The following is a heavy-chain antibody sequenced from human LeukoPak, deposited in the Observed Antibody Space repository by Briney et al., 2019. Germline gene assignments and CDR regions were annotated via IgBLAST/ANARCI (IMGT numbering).Heavy chain of an antibody. CDR1: GFTFSSYA. J-gene: IGHJ3*02. CDR2: ISYDGSNK. CDR3: AREKGDGDYEGRAFDI. Sequence: GGSLRLSCAASGFTFSSYAMHWVRQAPGKGLEWVAVISYDGSNKYYADSVKGRFTISRDNSKNTLYLQMNSLRAEDTAVYYCAREKGDGDYEGRAFDIWGQGTMVTVSS. D-gene: IGHD4-17*01. V-gene: IGHV3-30-3*01.